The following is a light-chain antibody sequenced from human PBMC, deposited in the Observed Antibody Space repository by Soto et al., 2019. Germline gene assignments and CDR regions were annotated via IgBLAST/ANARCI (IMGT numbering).Light chain of an antibody. CDR2: GAS. J-gene: IGKJ5*01. CDR3: QQYKNWPPIT. CDR1: QSVSSN. V-gene: IGKV3D-15*01. Sequence: EIVLTQSPGTLSVSAGEGATLASGASQSVSSNVAWYQQKPGQAPRLLIYGASTRATGIPARFSGSGSGTEFTLTISSLQSEDFGVYYCQQYKNWPPITFGQGTRLEI.